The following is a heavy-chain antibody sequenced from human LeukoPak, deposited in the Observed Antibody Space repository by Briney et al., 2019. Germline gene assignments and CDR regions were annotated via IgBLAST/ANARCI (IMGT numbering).Heavy chain of an antibody. Sequence: PSETLSLTCTVSGGSISSYYWSWIRQPPGRGLEWIGDIYHSGSTNFNPSLKSRVTISVDKSKNQFSLRLSSVTAAYTAVYYCARTRYSSPYYYDYWGQGTLVTVSS. CDR1: GGSISSYY. J-gene: IGHJ4*02. CDR2: IYHSGST. D-gene: IGHD6-13*01. CDR3: ARTRYSSPYYYDY. V-gene: IGHV4-59*08.